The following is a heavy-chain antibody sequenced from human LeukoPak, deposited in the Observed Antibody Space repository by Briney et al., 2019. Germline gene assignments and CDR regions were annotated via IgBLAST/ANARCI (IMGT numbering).Heavy chain of an antibody. CDR2: INHSGST. V-gene: IGHV4-34*01. Sequence: SETLSLTCAVYGGSFSGYYWSWIRQPPGTGLEWIGEINHSGSTNYNPSLKSRVTISVDTSKNQFSLQLNSVTPEDTAVYYCARDHRTTTTQPYYMDVWGKGTTVTVSS. CDR3: ARDHRTTTTQPYYMDV. D-gene: IGHD1-1*01. J-gene: IGHJ6*03. CDR1: GGSFSGYY.